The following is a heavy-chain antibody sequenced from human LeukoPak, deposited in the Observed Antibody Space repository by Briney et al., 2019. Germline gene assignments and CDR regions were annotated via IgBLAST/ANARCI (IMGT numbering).Heavy chain of an antibody. CDR1: GFTVSSNE. V-gene: IGHV3-30*02. Sequence: GGSLRLSCAASGFTVSSNEMSWVRQAPGKGLEWVAFIHYDGTNEYYADSVKGRFTISRDNFKNTLSLQMNGLRVEDTALYYCVNSGFDPWGQGTLVTVSS. D-gene: IGHD3-10*01. CDR2: IHYDGTNE. J-gene: IGHJ5*02. CDR3: VNSGFDP.